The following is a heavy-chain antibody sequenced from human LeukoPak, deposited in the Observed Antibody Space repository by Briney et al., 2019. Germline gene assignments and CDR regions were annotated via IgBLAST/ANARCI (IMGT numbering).Heavy chain of an antibody. D-gene: IGHD6-19*01. V-gene: IGHV4-39*07. J-gene: IGHJ4*02. CDR3: ARTDSSGWWFYFDY. CDR1: GGSISSSSYY. CDR2: IYYSGST. Sequence: KPSETLSLTCTVSGGSISSSSYYWGWIRQPPGKGLEWIGSIYYSGSTYYNPSLKSRVTISVDTSKNQFSLKLSSVTAADTAVYYCARTDSSGWWFYFDYWGQGTLVPVSS.